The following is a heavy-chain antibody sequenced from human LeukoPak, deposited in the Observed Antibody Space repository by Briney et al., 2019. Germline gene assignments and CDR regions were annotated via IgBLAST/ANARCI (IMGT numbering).Heavy chain of an antibody. CDR2: IHFSGDT. J-gene: IGHJ5*02. CDR3: ARRVQMSSASATSNTWLDP. V-gene: IGHV4-59*01. Sequence: SETLSLTCTVSGGSISSYYWNWIRQPPGKGLEWIGHIHFSGDTNYNPSLKSRVTISLDSAKNQFSLRLISVTAADTAVYYCARRVQMSSASATSNTWLDPWGKGTLVSVSP. CDR1: GGSISSYY. D-gene: IGHD3-10*01.